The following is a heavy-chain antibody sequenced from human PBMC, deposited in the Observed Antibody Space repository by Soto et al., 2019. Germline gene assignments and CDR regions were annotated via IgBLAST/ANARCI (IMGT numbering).Heavy chain of an antibody. CDR3: ARIEDILTGPDY. V-gene: IGHV1-18*01. CDR2: ISAYNGNT. J-gene: IGHJ4*02. Sequence: ASVKVSCKASGYTFASYTISWVRQAPGQGLEWMGWISAYNGNTNYAQKLQGRVTMTTDTSTSTAYMELRSLRSDDTAVYYCARIEDILTGPDYWGQGTLVTVSS. CDR1: GYTFASYT. D-gene: IGHD3-9*01.